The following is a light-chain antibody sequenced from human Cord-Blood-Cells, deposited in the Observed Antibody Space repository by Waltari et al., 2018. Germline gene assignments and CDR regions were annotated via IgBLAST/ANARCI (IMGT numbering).Light chain of an antibody. J-gene: IGKJ3*01. V-gene: IGKV1-39*01. CDR1: QSISSY. CDR3: QQSYSTPFT. Sequence: DIQMTPSPASLSASVGDRVTITCRASQSISSYLNWSQQKPGKAPKLLIYAASSLQSGVPSRFSGSGSGTDFTLTISSLQPEDFATYYCQQSYSTPFTFGPGTKVDIK. CDR2: AAS.